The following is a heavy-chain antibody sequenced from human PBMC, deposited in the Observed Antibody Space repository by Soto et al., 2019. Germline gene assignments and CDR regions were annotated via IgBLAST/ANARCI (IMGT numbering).Heavy chain of an antibody. V-gene: IGHV4-59*01. D-gene: IGHD6-19*01. CDR2: VYYTGST. CDR1: GGSISGSY. CDR3: ARSVAVPGAHIDY. Sequence: SETLSLTCSVSGGSISGSYWSWIRQSPGKGLERLGYVYYTGSTNYSPSLRSRVSISVDTSKNEFSLRLSSVTAADTAVYFCARSVAVPGAHIDYWGQGTQVTVSS. J-gene: IGHJ4*02.